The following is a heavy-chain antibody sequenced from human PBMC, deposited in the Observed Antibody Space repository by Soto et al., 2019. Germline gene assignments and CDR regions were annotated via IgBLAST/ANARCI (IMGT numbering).Heavy chain of an antibody. D-gene: IGHD2-8*01. V-gene: IGHV1-69*06. Sequence: QVQLVQSGAEVKKPGSSVKVSCKASGGTFSSLAISWVRQAPGQGLEWMGGLVPVFGTANYAQKFQDRVNINEDKSTSTSYMELSSLRYADTDVYYCARSPGVFDYWGQGTLVTVSS. CDR1: GGTFSSLA. J-gene: IGHJ4*02. CDR3: ARSPGVFDY. CDR2: LVPVFGTA.